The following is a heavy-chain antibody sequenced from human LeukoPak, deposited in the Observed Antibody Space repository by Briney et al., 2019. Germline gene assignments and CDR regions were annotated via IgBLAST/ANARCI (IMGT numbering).Heavy chain of an antibody. CDR2: INWNGGST. J-gene: IGHJ6*03. CDR3: ARVPLYGDYIRYYYYYYMDV. V-gene: IGHV3-20*04. CDR1: GFTFDDYG. D-gene: IGHD4-17*01. Sequence: PGGSLRLSCAASGFTFDDYGMSWVRQAPGKGLEWVSGINWNGGSTGYADSVKGRFTISRDNAKNSLYLQMNSLRAEDTALYYCARVPLYGDYIRYYYYYYMDVWGKGTTVTVSS.